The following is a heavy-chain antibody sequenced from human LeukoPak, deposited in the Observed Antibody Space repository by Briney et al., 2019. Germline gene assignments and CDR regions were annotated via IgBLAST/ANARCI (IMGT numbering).Heavy chain of an antibody. CDR3: GKDMQLTY. D-gene: IGHD6-13*01. V-gene: IGHV3-23*01. Sequence: PGGSLSFSCKAPGFSFTSPAMTGFRQAPGKGLEWVSLISSSGESTYYSDSVKGRFSISRDDSKNTLYLQMDSLRVEDTAVYYCGKDMQLTYWGQGILVTVSS. CDR2: ISSSGEST. J-gene: IGHJ4*02. CDR1: GFSFTSPA.